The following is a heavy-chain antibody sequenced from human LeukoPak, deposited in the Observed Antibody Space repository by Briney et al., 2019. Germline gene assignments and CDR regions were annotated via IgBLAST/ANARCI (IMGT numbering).Heavy chain of an antibody. V-gene: IGHV3-30*19. J-gene: IGHJ4*02. D-gene: IGHD6-13*01. CDR3: ARGTAAASGG. CDR1: GFTFSSYG. Sequence: GRSLRLSCAASGFTFSSYGMHWVRQAPGKGLEWVAVISYDGSNKYYADSVKGRFTISRDNSKNTLYLQMNSLRAEDTAVYYCARGTAAASGGWGQGTLVTVSS. CDR2: ISYDGSNK.